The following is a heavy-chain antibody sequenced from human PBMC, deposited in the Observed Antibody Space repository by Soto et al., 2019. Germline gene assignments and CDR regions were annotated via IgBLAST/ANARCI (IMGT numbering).Heavy chain of an antibody. CDR3: ATDRISRGLDV. CDR1: GGTISSYY. CDR2: IYSRGTT. Sequence: KASETLSLTCSVSGGTISSYYWSWIRQPPGKGLEWIGYIYSRGTTSYNPSLKSRATILVDTSKNQFSLRLTSVTATDTAVYYCATDRISRGLDVWGQGTKVTVSS. V-gene: IGHV4-59*12. J-gene: IGHJ6*02.